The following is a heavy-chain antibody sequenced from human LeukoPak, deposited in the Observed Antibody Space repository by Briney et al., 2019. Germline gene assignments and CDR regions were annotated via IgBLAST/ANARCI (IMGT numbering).Heavy chain of an antibody. CDR2: IKYDESEK. V-gene: IGHV3-7*05. D-gene: IGHD6-19*01. CDR3: ARDRSGSGWCSDY. CDR1: GFTLSNYW. Sequence: GVSLRLSCAASGFTLSNYWMTWVRQAPGRGLEWVANIKYDESEKYHVNSVKGRFTISRDNTKNSVDLQMNSLRADDTAVYYCARDRSGSGWCSDYWGQGTLVTVSS. J-gene: IGHJ4*02.